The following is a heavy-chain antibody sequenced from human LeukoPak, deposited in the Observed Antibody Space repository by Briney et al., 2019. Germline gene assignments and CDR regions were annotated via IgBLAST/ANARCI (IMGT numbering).Heavy chain of an antibody. CDR2: INPSGGST. V-gene: IGHV1-46*03. D-gene: IGHD3-10*01. Sequence: ASVKVSCKASGYTFTSYYMHWVRQAPGQGLEWMGIINPSGGSTSYAQKFQGRVTMTRDTSTSTVYMELSSLRSEETAVYYCARERRGVIIKWDFDYWGQGTLVTVSS. CDR3: ARERRGVIIKWDFDY. CDR1: GYTFTSYY. J-gene: IGHJ4*02.